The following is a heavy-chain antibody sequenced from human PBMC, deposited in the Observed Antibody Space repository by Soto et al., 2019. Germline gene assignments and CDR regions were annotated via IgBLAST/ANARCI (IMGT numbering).Heavy chain of an antibody. CDR3: ASAGPDYYYYYMDV. CDR2: IWYDGSNK. V-gene: IGHV3-33*01. CDR1: GFTFSSYG. D-gene: IGHD6-13*01. Sequence: GGSLRLSCAASGFTFSSYGMHWVRQAPGKGLEWVAVIWYDGSNKYYADSVKGRFTISRDNSKNTLYLQMNSLRAEDTAMYYCASAGPDYYYYYMDVWGKGTTVTVSS. J-gene: IGHJ6*03.